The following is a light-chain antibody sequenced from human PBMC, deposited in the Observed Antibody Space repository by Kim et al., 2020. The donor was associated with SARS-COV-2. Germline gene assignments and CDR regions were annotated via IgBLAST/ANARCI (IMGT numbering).Light chain of an antibody. V-gene: IGLV1-47*01. CDR1: SSNIGDNF. CDR2: RNY. J-gene: IGLJ3*02. CDR3: AAWDDSLSALV. Sequence: QSVLTQPPSTSGTPGQRVTMSCCGDSSNIGDNFLYCFQQLSGTAPKLLIYRNYQRSSGVPDRFSGSKSGTSAFLAISGLRSDAEADYYCAAWDDSLSALVFGGGTKLTVL.